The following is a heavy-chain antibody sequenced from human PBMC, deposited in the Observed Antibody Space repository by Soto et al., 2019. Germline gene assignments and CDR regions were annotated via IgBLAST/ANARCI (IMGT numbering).Heavy chain of an antibody. D-gene: IGHD3-16*01. Sequence: EVQLVESGGGLIQPGGSLRLSCKASGFTFSSNDMNWVRQAPGKGLEWVSLIWTSGSTAYADSVKGRFTISRDNSKSALYLHMSSLRAEDTAVYYCATRPLLRGAPWGQGTMVTVSS. CDR1: GFTFSSND. J-gene: IGHJ3*01. CDR3: ATRPLLRGAP. CDR2: IWTSGST. V-gene: IGHV3-53*01.